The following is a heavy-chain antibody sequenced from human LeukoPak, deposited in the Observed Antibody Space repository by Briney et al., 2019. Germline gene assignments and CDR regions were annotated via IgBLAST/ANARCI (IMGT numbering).Heavy chain of an antibody. D-gene: IGHD3-3*01. J-gene: IGHJ5*01. V-gene: IGHV3-23*01. CDR2: ISGSGGST. Sequence: PGGSLRLSCAATGFTFSSYAMSWVRQAPGKGLEWVSAISGSGGSTYYADSVKGRFTISRDNSKNTLYLQMNSLRAEDTAVYYFAKLNDFWSVYSNSWAKGPLFTVSS. CDR3: AKLNDFWSVYSNS. CDR1: GFTFSSYA.